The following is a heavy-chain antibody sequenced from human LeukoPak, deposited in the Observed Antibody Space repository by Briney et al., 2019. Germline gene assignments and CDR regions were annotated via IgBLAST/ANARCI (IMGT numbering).Heavy chain of an antibody. CDR2: IKQDGSEK. V-gene: IGHV3-7*01. J-gene: IGHJ3*02. Sequence: GGSLRLSCAASGFTFRNYVIHWVRQAPGKGLEWVANIKQDGSEKYYVDSVKGRFTISRDNAKNSLYLQMNSLRAEDTAVYYCAREGRPDAFDIWGQGTMVTVSS. CDR1: GFTFRNYV. CDR3: AREGRPDAFDI.